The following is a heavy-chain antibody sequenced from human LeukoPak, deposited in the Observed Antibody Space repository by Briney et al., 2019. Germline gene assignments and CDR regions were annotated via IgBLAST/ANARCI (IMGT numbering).Heavy chain of an antibody. CDR3: ARGREYSYGYHYYYMDV. D-gene: IGHD5-18*01. Sequence: KTGGSLRLSCAASGFTFSSYSMNWVRQAPGKGLEWVSSISSSSSYIYYADSVKGRFTISRDNAKNSLYLQMNSLRAEDTAVYYCARGREYSYGYHYYYMDVWGKGTTVTVSS. CDR1: GFTFSSYS. CDR2: ISSSSSYI. V-gene: IGHV3-21*01. J-gene: IGHJ6*03.